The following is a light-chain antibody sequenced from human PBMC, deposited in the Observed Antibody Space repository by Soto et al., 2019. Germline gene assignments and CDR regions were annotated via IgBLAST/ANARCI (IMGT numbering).Light chain of an antibody. CDR1: QSVSSN. J-gene: IGKJ1*01. V-gene: IGKV3-15*01. CDR3: QQYRGWPRT. Sequence: EILMTQSPATLSVSPGERATLSCRASQSVSSNLAWYQQKPGQAPRLLIYGASTRATGIPARFSGSGSGTEFTLTISSLQSEDSAVYYCQQYRGWPRTFGQGTKEDIK. CDR2: GAS.